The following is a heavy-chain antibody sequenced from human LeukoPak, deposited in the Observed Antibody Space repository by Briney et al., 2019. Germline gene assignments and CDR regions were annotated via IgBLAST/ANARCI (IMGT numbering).Heavy chain of an antibody. CDR1: GGSISSSSYY. D-gene: IGHD1-26*01. CDR3: AALGPMGYYYYGMDV. J-gene: IGHJ6*02. V-gene: IGHV4-39*01. Sequence: SETLSLTCTVSGGSISSSSYYWGWIRQPPGKGLEWIGSIYYSGSTYYNPSLKSRVTISVDTSKNQFSLKLSSVTAADTAAYYCAALGPMGYYYYGMDVWGQGTTVTVSS. CDR2: IYYSGST.